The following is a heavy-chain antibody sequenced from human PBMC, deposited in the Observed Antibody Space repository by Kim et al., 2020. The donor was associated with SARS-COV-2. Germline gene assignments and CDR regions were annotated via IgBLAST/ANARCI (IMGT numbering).Heavy chain of an antibody. J-gene: IGHJ4*02. Sequence: GGSLRLSCAASGFNFSTSAMNWVRQAPGKGLEWVSIIGTSGNAMFYADSVKGRFAVSRDNSKNTLFLQMNSLRVEDTAVYYCVMGVGSWGQGTLVTVSS. V-gene: IGHV3-23*01. D-gene: IGHD2-8*01. CDR3: VMGVGS. CDR2: IGTSGNAM. CDR1: GFNFSTSA.